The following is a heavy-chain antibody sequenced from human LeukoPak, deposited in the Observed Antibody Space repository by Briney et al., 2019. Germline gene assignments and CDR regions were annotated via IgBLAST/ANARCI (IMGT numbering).Heavy chain of an antibody. CDR2: ISGSGGST. V-gene: IGHV3-23*01. CDR3: AKDRCTNGVCWN. CDR1: GFAFISSE. D-gene: IGHD2-8*01. Sequence: GGSLRLSCAASGFAFISSEMNWVRQAPGKGLEWVSAISGSGGSTYYADSVKGRFTISRDNSKNTLYLQMNSLRAEDTAVYYCAKDRCTNGVCWNWGQGTLVTVSS. J-gene: IGHJ4*02.